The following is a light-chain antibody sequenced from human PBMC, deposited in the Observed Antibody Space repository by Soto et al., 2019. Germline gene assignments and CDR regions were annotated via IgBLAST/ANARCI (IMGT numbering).Light chain of an antibody. CDR1: SSDVGGYSY. CDR2: EVT. CDR3: SSYTSSSTWV. J-gene: IGLJ3*02. Sequence: QSALTQPASVSGSPGQSITISCTGTSSDVGGYSYVSWYQQYPGKAPKLMIYEVTNRPSGVSNRFSGSKSGNTASLTISGLQAEDEADYYCSSYTSSSTWVFGGGTKVTVL. V-gene: IGLV2-14*01.